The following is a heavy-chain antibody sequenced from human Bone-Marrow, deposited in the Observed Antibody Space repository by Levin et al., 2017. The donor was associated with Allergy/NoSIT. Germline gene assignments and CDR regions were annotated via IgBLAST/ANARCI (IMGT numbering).Heavy chain of an antibody. CDR3: ALRVANIASGSLPKAGH. Sequence: GGSLRLSCAASGFTFSSFDMRWLRQAPGKGLEWVSTVTGSGSNTYYSDSVKGRFTISRDNSINTLFLQMNSLRADDTAIYYCALRVANIASGSLPKAGHWGQGTLVTVSS. CDR2: VTGSGSNT. D-gene: IGHD3-10*01. CDR1: GFTFSSFD. J-gene: IGHJ4*02. V-gene: IGHV3-23*01.